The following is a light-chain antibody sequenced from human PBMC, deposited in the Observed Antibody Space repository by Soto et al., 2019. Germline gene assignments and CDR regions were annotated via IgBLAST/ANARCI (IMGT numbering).Light chain of an antibody. CDR1: QSVSSIY. CDR3: QQYGSSSWT. V-gene: IGKV3-20*01. CDR2: GAS. J-gene: IGKJ1*01. Sequence: EIVLTQSPGTLSLSPGERATLSCRAIQSVSSIYLAWYQHKPGQAPRLLIYGASSRATGIPDRFSGSGSGTDFSLTLSRLEPEDFEVYYCQQYGSSSWTFGRGTTVEIK.